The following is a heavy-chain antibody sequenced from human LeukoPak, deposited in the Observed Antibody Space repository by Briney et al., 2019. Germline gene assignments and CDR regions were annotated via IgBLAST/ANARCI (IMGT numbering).Heavy chain of an antibody. CDR2: IRRKGYGGAA. CDR1: GLTFGNYA. CDR3: TASSGFDH. J-gene: IGHJ4*02. V-gene: IGHV3-49*04. Sequence: GGSLRLSCTASGLTFGNYAMSWVRQAPGKGLQWVGYIRRKGYGGAAEYAASVRGRFIISRDDSKSIAYLQMNSLKTEDTAVYYCTASSGFDHWGRGTLVTVSS. D-gene: IGHD6-25*01.